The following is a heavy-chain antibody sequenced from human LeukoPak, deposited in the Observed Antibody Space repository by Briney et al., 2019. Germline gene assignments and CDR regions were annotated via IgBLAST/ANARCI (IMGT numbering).Heavy chain of an antibody. CDR1: GFTFSAEW. J-gene: IGHJ4*02. CDR3: ARDDGFYSASGIYQNYFDH. D-gene: IGHD3-10*01. V-gene: IGHV3-7*01. CDR2: LKQDGSEK. Sequence: GGSLGLSCAASGFTFSAEWMSVVRQAPGKGLEWVANLKQDGSEKYYVDSVKGRFTISRDNAKNSLYLQMNSLRGEDTAVYYCARDDGFYSASGIYQNYFDHWGQGILVTVSP.